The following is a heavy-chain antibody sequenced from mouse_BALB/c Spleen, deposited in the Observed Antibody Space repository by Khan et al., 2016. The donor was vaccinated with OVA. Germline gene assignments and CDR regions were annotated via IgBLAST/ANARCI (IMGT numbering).Heavy chain of an antibody. CDR2: INYSGST. V-gene: IGHV3-2*02. J-gene: IGHJ2*01. CDR3: ARRGTATWDY. D-gene: IGHD1-2*01. Sequence: EVQLVESGPGLVKPSQSLSLTCTVTGYSITSDYAWNWIRQFPGNQLAWMGYINYSGSTSYNPSLKSRISITRDTSKNQFFLQLNSVTTEDTATYYCARRGTATWDYWGQGTTLTVSS. CDR1: GYSITSDYA.